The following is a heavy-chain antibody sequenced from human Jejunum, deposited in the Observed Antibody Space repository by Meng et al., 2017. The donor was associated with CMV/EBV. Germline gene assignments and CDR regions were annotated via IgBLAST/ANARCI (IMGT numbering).Heavy chain of an antibody. CDR2: TRYDGLND. V-gene: IGHV3-30*02. Sequence: GFTFSSYAMHWVRKTPGKGLEWVSFTRYDGLNDYYADSVKGRFTMSKDFSKNMLYLQMSSLRVEDTAVYYCAKDRGSGGNGYGMDVWGRGTTVTVSS. CDR1: GFTFSSYA. D-gene: IGHD2-15*01. J-gene: IGHJ6*02. CDR3: AKDRGSGGNGYGMDV.